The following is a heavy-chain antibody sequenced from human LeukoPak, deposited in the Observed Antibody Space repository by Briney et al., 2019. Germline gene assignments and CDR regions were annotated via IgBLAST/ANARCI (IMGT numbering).Heavy chain of an antibody. J-gene: IGHJ4*02. V-gene: IGHV4-61*02. CDR2: IYTSGTT. D-gene: IGHD1-26*01. Sequence: PSQTLSLTCTVSGASVNSGNYYWTWIRQPAGRRLEWIGRIYTSGTTNYNPSLKSRVTISIDASKNQFSLRLSSVTAADTAVYYCTRGGELMNFWGQGTLVTVSS. CDR3: TRGGELMNF. CDR1: GASVNSGNYY.